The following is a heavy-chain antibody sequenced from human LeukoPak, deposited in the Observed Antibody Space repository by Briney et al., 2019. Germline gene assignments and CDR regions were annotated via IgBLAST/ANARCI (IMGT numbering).Heavy chain of an antibody. D-gene: IGHD1-7*01. CDR1: GGTFSSYA. V-gene: IGHV7-4-1*02. CDR2: INTNTGNP. J-gene: IGHJ5*02. Sequence: ASVKVSCKASGGTFSSYAISWVRQAPGQGLEWMGWINTNTGNPTYAQGFTGRFVFSLDTSVSTAYLQISSLKAEDTAVYYCARGEDTGTNWFDPWGQGTLVTVSS. CDR3: ARGEDTGTNWFDP.